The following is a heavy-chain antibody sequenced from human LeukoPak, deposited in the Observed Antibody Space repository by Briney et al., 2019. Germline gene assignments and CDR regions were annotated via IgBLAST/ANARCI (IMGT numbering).Heavy chain of an antibody. CDR1: GGSISSYY. V-gene: IGHV4-4*07. J-gene: IGHJ4*02. D-gene: IGHD1-20*01. Sequence: SETLSLTCSVSGGSISSYYWSWLRQTAGKGLEWIGRIYSSGSTNYNPSLKSRVTMSVDMSKNQFSLKLSSVTAADTAVYYCASLRGDNWNYYDYWGQGILVTVSS. CDR2: IYSSGST. CDR3: ASLRGDNWNYYDY.